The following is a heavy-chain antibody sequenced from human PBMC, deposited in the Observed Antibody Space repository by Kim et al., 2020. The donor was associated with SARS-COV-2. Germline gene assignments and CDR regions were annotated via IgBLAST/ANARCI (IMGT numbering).Heavy chain of an antibody. V-gene: IGHV1-69*13. J-gene: IGHJ6*02. D-gene: IGHD4-17*01. CDR3: AIFGKYGGTSVYYYSLDV. CDR1: GGYFTGFG. CDR2: VIPLFGTS. Sequence: SVKVSCKASGGYFTGFGVSWVRQAPGRGLEWMGAVIPLFGTSNYAQQFQGRVTINADESSAYMELSRLRSDDTAAYYCAIFGKYGGTSVYYYSLDVWG.